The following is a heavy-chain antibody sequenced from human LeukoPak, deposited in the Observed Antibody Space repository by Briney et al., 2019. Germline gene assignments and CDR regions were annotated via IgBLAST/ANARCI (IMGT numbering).Heavy chain of an antibody. CDR1: GFTFSSYG. J-gene: IGHJ4*02. CDR2: ISYDGSNK. Sequence: GGSLRLSCTASGFTFSSYGMHWVRQAPGKGLEWVAVISYDGSNKYYADSVKGRFTISRDNSKNTLYVQMNSLRAEDTAVYYCARDGDILTGHFNYWGQGTLVTVSS. D-gene: IGHD3-9*01. CDR3: ARDGDILTGHFNY. V-gene: IGHV3-30*03.